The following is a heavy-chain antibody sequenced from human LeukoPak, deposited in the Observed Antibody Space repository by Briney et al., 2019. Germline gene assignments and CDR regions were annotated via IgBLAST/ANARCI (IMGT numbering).Heavy chain of an antibody. Sequence: PGRSLRLSCAASGFTFSSYGMHWVRQAPGKGLEWVAVISYDGSNKYYADSVKGRFTISRDNSKNTLYLQMNSLRAEDTAVYYCAKAGLTGLDYWGQGTLVTVSS. V-gene: IGHV3-30*18. CDR2: ISYDGSNK. J-gene: IGHJ4*02. CDR1: GFTFSSYG. D-gene: IGHD3/OR15-3a*01. CDR3: AKAGLTGLDY.